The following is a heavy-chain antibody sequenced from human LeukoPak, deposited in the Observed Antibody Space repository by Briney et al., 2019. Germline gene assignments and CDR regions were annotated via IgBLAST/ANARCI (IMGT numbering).Heavy chain of an antibody. J-gene: IGHJ4*02. Sequence: SDTLSLTCTVSGGSISTHYWSWIRQPAGKGLEWIGRISTTGSTNYNPSLKSRVTMSIDTSKNQFSLKLSSVTAADTAVYYCAREVEMATQFDYWGQGTLVTVSS. CDR2: ISTTGST. V-gene: IGHV4-4*07. D-gene: IGHD5-24*01. CDR3: AREVEMATQFDY. CDR1: GGSISTHY.